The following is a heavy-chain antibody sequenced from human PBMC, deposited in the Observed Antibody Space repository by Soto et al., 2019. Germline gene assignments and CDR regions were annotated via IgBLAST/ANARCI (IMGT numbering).Heavy chain of an antibody. CDR1: GDTFSVYS. J-gene: IGHJ4*02. CDR2: VNPILSMS. Sequence: QVQLVQSGAEVKRPGSSVKVSCKASGDTFSVYSINWVRQAPGLGLEWMGRVNPILSMSNYAQRFQGRVTMTADKSTSTAYMELSGLRCEDTAMYYCATSYGSGYRAFDYWGQGALVTVSS. V-gene: IGHV1-69*04. D-gene: IGHD3-10*01. CDR3: ATSYGSGYRAFDY.